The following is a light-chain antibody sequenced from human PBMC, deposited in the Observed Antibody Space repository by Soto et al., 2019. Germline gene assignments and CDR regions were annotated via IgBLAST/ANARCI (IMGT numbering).Light chain of an antibody. CDR2: GAS. V-gene: IGKV3-20*01. CDR3: NQYGTSPLT. Sequence: EIVLAQSPVIVSLSPGERATLYCSESQTISGTSLAWYQQKPGQAPRLLIYGASSRATGIPDRFTGSGSATDFTLTISRLETADFGIYYCNQYGTSPLTFGGGTKVDIK. CDR1: QTISGTS. J-gene: IGKJ4*01.